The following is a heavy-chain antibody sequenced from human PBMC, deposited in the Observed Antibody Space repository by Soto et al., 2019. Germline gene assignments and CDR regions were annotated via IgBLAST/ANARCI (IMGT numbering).Heavy chain of an antibody. V-gene: IGHV4-34*01. CDR2: INHSGST. Sequence: SETLSLTCAVYGGSFSGYYWSWIRQPPGKGLEWIGEINHSGSTNYNPSLKSRVTISVDTSKNQFSLKLSSVTAADTAVYSCARGVDSSGYYPNYFDYWGQGTLVTVSS. J-gene: IGHJ4*02. D-gene: IGHD3-22*01. CDR1: GGSFSGYY. CDR3: ARGVDSSGYYPNYFDY.